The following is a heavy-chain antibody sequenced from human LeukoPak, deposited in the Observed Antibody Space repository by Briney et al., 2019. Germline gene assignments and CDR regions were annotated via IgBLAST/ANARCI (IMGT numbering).Heavy chain of an antibody. CDR2: INHSGST. D-gene: IGHD3-3*01. CDR1: GGSFSGYY. J-gene: IGHJ4*02. V-gene: IGHV4-34*01. CDR3: ARRHHGFWSAYPSYFDY. Sequence: SETLSLTCAVYGGSFSGYYWSWIRQPPGKGLEWIGEINHSGSTNCNPSLKSRVTISVDTSKNQFSLKLSSVTAADTAVYYCARRHHGFWSAYPSYFDYWGQGTLVTVSS.